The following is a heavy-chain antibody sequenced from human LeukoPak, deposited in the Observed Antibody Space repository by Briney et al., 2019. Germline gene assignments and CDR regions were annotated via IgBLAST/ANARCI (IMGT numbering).Heavy chain of an antibody. CDR2: IKQDGSEK. CDR3: ARGNLIAAAGTSYFDY. CDR1: GFTFSSYW. D-gene: IGHD6-13*01. V-gene: IGHV3-7*01. J-gene: IGHJ4*02. Sequence: GGSLRLSCAASGFTFSSYWMSWVRQAPGKGLEWAANIKQDGSEKYYVDSVKGRLTISRDNAKNSLYLQMNSLRAEDTAVYYCARGNLIAAAGTSYFDYWGQGTLVTVSS.